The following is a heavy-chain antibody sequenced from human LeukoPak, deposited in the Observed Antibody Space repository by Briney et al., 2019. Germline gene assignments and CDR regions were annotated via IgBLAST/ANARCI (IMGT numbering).Heavy chain of an antibody. J-gene: IGHJ4*02. CDR2: IYHSGST. CDR3: ARVWTGYPGHY. D-gene: IGHD3/OR15-3a*01. V-gene: IGHV4-38-2*02. Sequence: SETLSLTCTVSNYSIVSGYYWGWIRQPPGEGLEWIGSIYHSGSTYYNPSLKSRVTISVDTSKNQFSLKLSSVTAADTAVYYCARVWTGYPGHYWGQGTLVTVSS. CDR1: NYSIVSGYY.